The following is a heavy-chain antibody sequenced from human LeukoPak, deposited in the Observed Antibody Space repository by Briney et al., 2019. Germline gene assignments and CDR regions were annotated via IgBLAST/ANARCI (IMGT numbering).Heavy chain of an antibody. D-gene: IGHD6-6*01. CDR3: AKDEQLVDFDY. Sequence: PVRSLRLSCAASGFTFSSYGMHWVRQAPGKGLEWVAVIWYDGSKTYYADSVKGRFTISRDNSKNTLYLQMSSLRAEDTAVYYCAKDEQLVDFDYWGQGTLVTVSS. CDR1: GFTFSSYG. V-gene: IGHV3-33*06. CDR2: IWYDGSKT. J-gene: IGHJ4*02.